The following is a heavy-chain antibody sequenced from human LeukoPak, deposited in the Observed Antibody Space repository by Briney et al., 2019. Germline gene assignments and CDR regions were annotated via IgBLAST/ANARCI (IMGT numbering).Heavy chain of an antibody. J-gene: IGHJ3*02. Sequence: SVKVSCKASGYTFTSYYMHWVRQAPGQGLEWMGGIIPIFGTANYAQKFQGRVTITADESTSTAYMELSSLRSEDTAVYYCARDSGSHGNAFDIWGQGTMVTVSS. CDR1: GYTFTSYY. CDR2: IIPIFGTA. D-gene: IGHD1-26*01. V-gene: IGHV1-69*13. CDR3: ARDSGSHGNAFDI.